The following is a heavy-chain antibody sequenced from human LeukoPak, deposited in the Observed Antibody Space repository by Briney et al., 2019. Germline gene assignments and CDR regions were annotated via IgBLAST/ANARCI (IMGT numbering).Heavy chain of an antibody. V-gene: IGHV4-59*01. Sequence: SETLSLTCTVSGXSISSYYGSWIRQPPGKGLEWIAYISYSGSTNYNPSLKSRVTISVDTSKNQLSLKVRSVTAADTAVYYCARDGGSRSSPLDSDYWGQGTLVTVSS. D-gene: IGHD3-10*01. CDR2: ISYSGST. J-gene: IGHJ4*02. CDR3: ARDGGSRSSPLDSDY. CDR1: GXSISSYY.